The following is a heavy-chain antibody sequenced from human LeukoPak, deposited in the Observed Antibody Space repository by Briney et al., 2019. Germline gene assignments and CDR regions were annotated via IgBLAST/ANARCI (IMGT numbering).Heavy chain of an antibody. J-gene: IGHJ4*02. Sequence: PSETLSLTCTVSGGSISSSSYYWGWIRQPPGKGLEWIGSIYYSGSTYYNPSLKSRVTISVDTSKNQFSLKLSSVTAADTAVYYCARDRGSSSSGFLVYYWGQGTLVTVSS. CDR2: IYYSGST. V-gene: IGHV4-39*02. CDR1: GGSISSSSYY. D-gene: IGHD6-6*01. CDR3: ARDRGSSSSGFLVYY.